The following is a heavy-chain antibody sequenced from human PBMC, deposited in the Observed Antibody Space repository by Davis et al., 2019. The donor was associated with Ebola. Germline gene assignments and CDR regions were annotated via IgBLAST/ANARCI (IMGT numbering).Heavy chain of an antibody. D-gene: IGHD2-8*02. V-gene: IGHV1-69*06. Sequence: SVPVSCKASGGSFSSYAISWVRQAPGPGLEWLGGIMPIFGTANYAQKFQGRVTITADKSTSTAYMELSSLRSEDTAVYYCARDGGNGCTGGVCRNWFDPWGQGTLVTVSS. J-gene: IGHJ5*02. CDR1: GGSFSSYA. CDR2: IMPIFGTA. CDR3: ARDGGNGCTGGVCRNWFDP.